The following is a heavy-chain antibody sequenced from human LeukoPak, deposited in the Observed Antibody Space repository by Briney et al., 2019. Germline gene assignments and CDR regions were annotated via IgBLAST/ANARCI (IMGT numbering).Heavy chain of an antibody. J-gene: IGHJ4*02. CDR2: LWSDGSNE. Sequence: GRSLRLSCAASGFTFSRYAMHWVRQAPGQGLEWVAVLWSDGSNEYYADSVKGRFTISRDNSKNTLYLQMNSLRAEDTAVYHCARAYSIGWYYFDYWGQGTLVTVSS. D-gene: IGHD6-19*01. V-gene: IGHV3-33*01. CDR1: GFTFSRYA. CDR3: ARAYSIGWYYFDY.